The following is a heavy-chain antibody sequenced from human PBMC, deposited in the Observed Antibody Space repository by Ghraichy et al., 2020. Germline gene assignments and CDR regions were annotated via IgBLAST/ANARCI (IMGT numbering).Heavy chain of an antibody. CDR2: ISGSGGST. V-gene: IGHV3-23*01. CDR1: GFTFSSYA. D-gene: IGHD6-6*01. Sequence: GGSPRLSCAASGFTFSSYAMSWVRQAPGKGLEWVSAISGSGGSTYYADSVKGRFSISRDTSKNTLYLQMNSLRAEDTAVYYCAKTSSSSDDHEFDYWGQGTLVTVSS. CDR3: AKTSSSSDDHEFDY. J-gene: IGHJ4*02.